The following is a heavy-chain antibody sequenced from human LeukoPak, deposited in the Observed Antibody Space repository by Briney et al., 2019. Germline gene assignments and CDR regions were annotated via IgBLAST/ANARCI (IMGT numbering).Heavy chain of an antibody. CDR3: ARLREIPVFGVVTKSTSYFDY. V-gene: IGHV3-49*04. CDR1: GFTFGDYA. J-gene: IGHJ4*02. CDR2: IRSKAYGGTT. Sequence: GGSLRLSCTASGFTFGDYAMSWVRQAPGKGLEWVGFIRSKAYGGTTEYAASVKGRFTISRDNAKNSLYLQMNSLRAEDTAVYYCARLREIPVFGVVTKSTSYFDYWGQGTLVTVSS. D-gene: IGHD3-3*01.